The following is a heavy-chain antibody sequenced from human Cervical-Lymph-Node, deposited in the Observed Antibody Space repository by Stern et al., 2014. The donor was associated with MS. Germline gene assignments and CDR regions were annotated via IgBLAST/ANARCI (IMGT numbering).Heavy chain of an antibody. CDR2: MKSDGSST. CDR1: GFTFNSYR. V-gene: IGHV3-74*01. CDR3: ARGGYFDTSGYDP. J-gene: IGHJ5*02. D-gene: IGHD3-22*01. Sequence: EVQLVESGADLVQPGGSLRLSCAASGFTFNSYRMHWVRQAPGTGLIWVSRMKSDGSSTSYADSVKGRFSISRDNDKNTLYLQMNSLRAEDTAVYYCARGGYFDTSGYDPWGQGTLVTVSS.